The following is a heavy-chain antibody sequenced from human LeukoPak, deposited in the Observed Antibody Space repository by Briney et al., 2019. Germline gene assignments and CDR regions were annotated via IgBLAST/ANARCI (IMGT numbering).Heavy chain of an antibody. J-gene: IGHJ4*02. CDR1: GGSISSGGYY. V-gene: IGHV4-31*03. D-gene: IGHD3-22*01. CDR2: IYYSGST. Sequence: PSETLSLTCTVSGGSISSGGYYWSWIRQHPGKGLEWIGYIYYSGSTYYNPSLKSRVTISVDTSKNQFSLKLSSVTAADTAVYYCATLAYDSSPDLGYWGQGTLVTVSS. CDR3: ATLAYDSSPDLGY.